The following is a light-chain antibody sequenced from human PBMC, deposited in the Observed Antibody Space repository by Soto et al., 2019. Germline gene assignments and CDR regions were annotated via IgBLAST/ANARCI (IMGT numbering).Light chain of an antibody. CDR1: SSDVGGYNY. Sequence: QSALTPPASVSGSPGQSITISCTGTSSDVGGYNYVSWYQQQSGKAPKLIIHEVSNRPSGVSNRFSGSKSGNTASLTISGLQAEDEADYSCDSYTSSRAYVFGIGTKVTVL. CDR2: EVS. V-gene: IGLV2-14*01. J-gene: IGLJ1*01. CDR3: DSYTSSRAYV.